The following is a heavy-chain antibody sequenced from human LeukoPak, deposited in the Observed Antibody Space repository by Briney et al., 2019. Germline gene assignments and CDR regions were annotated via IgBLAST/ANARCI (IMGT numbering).Heavy chain of an antibody. CDR1: GGSISTGGYY. CDR3: ASTSKYIGSGRDDSFDI. J-gene: IGHJ3*02. Sequence: PSETLSLTCTVSGGSISTGGYYWSWIRQPPGKGLEWIGYISYSGGTNYNPSLKSRVSTSEDTSRSQFSLKLTSLTAADTAVYYCASTSKYIGSGRDDSFDIWGQGTMVSVSS. D-gene: IGHD3-10*01. V-gene: IGHV4-30-4*01. CDR2: ISYSGGT.